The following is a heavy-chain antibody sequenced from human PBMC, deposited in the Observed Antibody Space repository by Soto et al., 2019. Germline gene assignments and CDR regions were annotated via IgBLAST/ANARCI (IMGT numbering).Heavy chain of an antibody. V-gene: IGHV3-13*01. CDR2: LGPPGDT. CDR3: ARGDNWDVMGSYFGLDV. J-gene: IGHJ6*02. D-gene: IGHD2-8*01. Sequence: GVSLRLSCAASGFTFSRHDMHWVRQAPGKGLEWVSSLGPPGDTCYLGSVKGRFTISRENAENSLFLQMNSLRAGDTAVYYCARGDNWDVMGSYFGLDVWDRGATVAVSS. CDR1: GFTFSRHD.